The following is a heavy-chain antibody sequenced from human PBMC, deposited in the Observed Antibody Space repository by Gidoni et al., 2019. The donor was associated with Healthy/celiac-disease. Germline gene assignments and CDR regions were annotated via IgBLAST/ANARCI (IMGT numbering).Heavy chain of an antibody. Sequence: EVQLVESGGGLVQPGGSLRLSCAASGFTFSSYWMSWVRQAPGKSLEWVANIKQDGSEKYYVDSVKGRFTISRDNAKNSLYLQMNSLRAEDTAVYYCVRIIPYYYYMDVWGKGTTVTVSS. CDR3: VRIIPYYYYMDV. D-gene: IGHD2-21*01. V-gene: IGHV3-7*03. J-gene: IGHJ6*03. CDR2: IKQDGSEK. CDR1: GFTFSSYW.